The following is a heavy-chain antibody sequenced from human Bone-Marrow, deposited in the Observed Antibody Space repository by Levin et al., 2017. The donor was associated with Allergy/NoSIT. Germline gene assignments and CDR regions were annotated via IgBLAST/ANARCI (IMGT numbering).Heavy chain of an antibody. V-gene: IGHV3-48*01. CDR1: GFSFSTYD. J-gene: IGHJ5*02. CDR2: ITSTSTTI. CDR3: GRGGKVEHLVPAS. Sequence: GESLKISCAASGFSFSTYDMHWVRQAPGKGLEWISYITSTSTTIYYADSVKGRFTISRDNAKRSLYLQMNSLRAEDTAVYYCGRGGKVEHLVPASWGQGTLVTVSS. D-gene: IGHD6-6*01.